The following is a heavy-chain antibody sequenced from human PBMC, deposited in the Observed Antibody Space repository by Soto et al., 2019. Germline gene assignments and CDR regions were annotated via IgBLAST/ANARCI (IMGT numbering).Heavy chain of an antibody. CDR2: IYYSGST. D-gene: IGHD3-3*01. CDR1: GGSVSSGSYY. CDR3: ARAARPRGDYDFWSGYASTIEY. V-gene: IGHV4-61*01. J-gene: IGHJ4*02. Sequence: PSETLSLTCTVSGGSVSSGSYYWSWIRQPPGKGLEWIGYIYYSGSTNYNPSLKSRVTISVDTSKNQFSLKLSSVTAADTAVYYCARAARPRGDYDFWSGYASTIEYWGQGTLVTVYS.